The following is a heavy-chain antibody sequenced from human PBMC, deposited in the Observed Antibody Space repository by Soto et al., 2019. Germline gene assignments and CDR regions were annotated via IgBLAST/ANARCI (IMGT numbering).Heavy chain of an antibody. J-gene: IGHJ4*02. CDR2: INPKRGRT. D-gene: IGHD1-26*01. CDR1: GDTFTDYY. V-gene: IGHV1-2*02. CDR3: ARVLAKGGGRSGFDY. Sequence: ASVKVSCKASGDTFTDYYIHWVREDPGQGFEWMGWINPKRGRTNYPQKFQGGVTMTRDTSLSTVYMTLTRLTSDDTAVYYCARVLAKGGGRSGFDYWGQGTLVTVSS.